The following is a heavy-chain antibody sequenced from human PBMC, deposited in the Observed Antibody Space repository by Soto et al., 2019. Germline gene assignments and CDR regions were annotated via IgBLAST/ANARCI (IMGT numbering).Heavy chain of an antibody. CDR2: IYSGGST. J-gene: IGHJ4*02. Sequence: GSLRLSCAASGLTVSNNYMSWVRQAPGKGLEWVSVIYSGGSTYYADSVKGRFTISRDNSKNTLYLQMNSLRAEDTAVYFCARSLMYYDILTGYPPSFDYWGQGTLVTVSS. D-gene: IGHD3-9*01. CDR3: ARSLMYYDILTGYPPSFDY. V-gene: IGHV3-53*01. CDR1: GLTVSNNY.